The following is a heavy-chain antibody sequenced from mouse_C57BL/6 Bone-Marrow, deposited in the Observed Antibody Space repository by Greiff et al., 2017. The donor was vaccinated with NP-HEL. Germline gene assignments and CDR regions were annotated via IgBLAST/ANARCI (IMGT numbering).Heavy chain of an antibody. CDR3: AKGTVVAEGYYAMDY. J-gene: IGHJ4*01. CDR1: GYTFTSYW. Sequence: QVQLQQSGAELAKPGASVKLSCKASGYTFTSYWMHWVNQRPGQGLEWIGYINPSSGYTKYNQKFKDKATLTADKSSSTAYMQLSSLTYEDSAVYYCAKGTVVAEGYYAMDYWGQGTSVTVSS. D-gene: IGHD1-1*01. V-gene: IGHV1-7*01. CDR2: INPSSGYT.